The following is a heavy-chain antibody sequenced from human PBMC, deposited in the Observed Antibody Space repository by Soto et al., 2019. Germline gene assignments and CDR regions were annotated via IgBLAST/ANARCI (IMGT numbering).Heavy chain of an antibody. Sequence: QVQLVQSGAEEKKPGASVKVSCKASGYXFTSYAMHWVRQAPGQRLEWMGWINAGNGNTKYSQKFQGRVTITRDTSASTAYMELSSLRSEDTAVYYCARSIVVVTALDYWGQGTLVTVSS. CDR2: INAGNGNT. CDR1: GYXFTSYA. V-gene: IGHV1-3*05. J-gene: IGHJ4*02. CDR3: ARSIVVVTALDY. D-gene: IGHD2-21*02.